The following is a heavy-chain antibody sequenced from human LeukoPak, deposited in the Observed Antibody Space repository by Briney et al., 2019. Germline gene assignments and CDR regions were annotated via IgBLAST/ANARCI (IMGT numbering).Heavy chain of an antibody. J-gene: IGHJ4*02. D-gene: IGHD6-19*01. CDR3: ARVVGSRWVFFHYFDY. V-gene: IGHV1-2*02. Sequence: GASVTVSSTASGYSFTDYFMDWVRQAPGQGLERMGWINPKSGGTKYAEKFQGRVTMTTDTSINTAYLELSRLRSDDTAVYYCARVVGSRWVFFHYFDYWGQGTLVTVSS. CDR1: GYSFTDYF. CDR2: INPKSGGT.